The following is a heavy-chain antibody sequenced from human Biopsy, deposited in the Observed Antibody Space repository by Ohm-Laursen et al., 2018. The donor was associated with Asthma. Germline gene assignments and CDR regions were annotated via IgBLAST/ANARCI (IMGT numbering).Heavy chain of an antibody. Sequence: SLRLSCAASGFTVSDYHMSWIRQTPGRGLEWISYIGSRITDAIYYADSVKGRFTISRGNAKNSVFLQMNSLRAEDTAVYYCARAYGGNFFSGAFDIWGQGTMVTVSS. D-gene: IGHD4-23*01. CDR1: GFTVSDYH. CDR3: ARAYGGNFFSGAFDI. J-gene: IGHJ3*02. CDR2: IGSRITDAI. V-gene: IGHV3-11*01.